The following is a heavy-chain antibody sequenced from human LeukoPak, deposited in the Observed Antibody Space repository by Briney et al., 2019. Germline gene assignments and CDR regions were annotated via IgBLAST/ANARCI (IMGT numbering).Heavy chain of an antibody. J-gene: IGHJ3*02. CDR2: ISSSSYI. Sequence: PGGSLRLSCAASGFTFSSYSMNWVRQAPGKGLEWVSSISSSSYIYYADSVKGRFTISRDNAKNSLYLQMNSLRAEDTAVYYCARDNKRYFDWLHRWAFDIWGQGTMVTVSS. CDR1: GFTFSSYS. V-gene: IGHV3-21*01. CDR3: ARDNKRYFDWLHRWAFDI. D-gene: IGHD3-9*01.